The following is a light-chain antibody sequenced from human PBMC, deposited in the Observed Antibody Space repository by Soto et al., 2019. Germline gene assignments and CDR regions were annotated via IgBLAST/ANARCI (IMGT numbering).Light chain of an antibody. CDR3: QQYGSSPVA. CDR1: QAVHNNQ. CDR2: GAS. J-gene: IGKJ1*01. V-gene: IGKV3-20*01. Sequence: EIVLTQSPGTLSSSPGERVTLSCRASQAVHNNQLAWYHHKPGQAPRLLINGASSRAVGIPDRFSGSGSGRDFVLTISRLQPEDFAVYYCQQYGSSPVAFGPGTKVEIK.